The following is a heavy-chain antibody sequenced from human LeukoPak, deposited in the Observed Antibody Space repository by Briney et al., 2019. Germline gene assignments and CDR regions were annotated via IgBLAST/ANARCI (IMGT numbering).Heavy chain of an antibody. D-gene: IGHD5-18*01. CDR3: AKDHTAKDNYFDY. J-gene: IGHJ4*02. Sequence: PGRSLRLSCAASGFTFSNYGMHWVRQAPGKGLEWVAYISYAGTYKYYADSVKARLTISRDNSNNTLNLQMDSLTVEDTAVYYCAKDHTAKDNYFDYWGQGTLVTVSS. CDR2: ISYAGTYK. V-gene: IGHV3-30*18. CDR1: GFTFSNYG.